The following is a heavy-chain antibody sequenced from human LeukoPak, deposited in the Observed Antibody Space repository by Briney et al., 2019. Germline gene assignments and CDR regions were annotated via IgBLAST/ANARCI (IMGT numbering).Heavy chain of an antibody. Sequence: GGPLRLSCAASGFTFSSYAMSWVRQAPGEGLEWVSTVSGSNGNTHYAASVKGRFTISRDNSKNTLYLQMNSLRAEDTAVYYCVRESPVAAVGRSWFDPWGQGTLVTVSS. CDR1: GFTFSSYA. V-gene: IGHV3-23*01. D-gene: IGHD6-13*01. J-gene: IGHJ5*02. CDR3: VRESPVAAVGRSWFDP. CDR2: VSGSNGNT.